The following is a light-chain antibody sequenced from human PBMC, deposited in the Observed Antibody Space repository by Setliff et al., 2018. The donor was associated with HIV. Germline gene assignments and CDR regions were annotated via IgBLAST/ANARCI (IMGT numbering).Light chain of an antibody. CDR2: GNN. J-gene: IGLJ1*01. CDR3: QSYDSSLSRYV. V-gene: IGLV1-40*01. Sequence: QSVLTQPPSASGTPGQRVTISCSGSTSNIGTNNVNWYQQLPGTAPKLLIYGNNNRPSGVPDRFSGSKSGTSASLAITGLQAEDEADYYCQSYDSSLSRYVFGTGTKVTVL. CDR1: TSNIGTNN.